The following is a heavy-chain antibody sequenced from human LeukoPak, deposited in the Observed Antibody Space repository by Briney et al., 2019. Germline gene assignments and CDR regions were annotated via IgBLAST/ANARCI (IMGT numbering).Heavy chain of an antibody. Sequence: SETLSLTCAVSGYSISSGYYWGWIRQPPGKGLDWIGNIYHSGSTYYNPSLKSRVTISVDKSKNQFSLKLRSVTAAETAVYYCARSVVTATLGWFDPWGQGTLVTVSS. CDR3: ARSVVTATLGWFDP. CDR1: GYSISSGYY. J-gene: IGHJ5*02. V-gene: IGHV4-38-2*01. CDR2: IYHSGST. D-gene: IGHD2-21*02.